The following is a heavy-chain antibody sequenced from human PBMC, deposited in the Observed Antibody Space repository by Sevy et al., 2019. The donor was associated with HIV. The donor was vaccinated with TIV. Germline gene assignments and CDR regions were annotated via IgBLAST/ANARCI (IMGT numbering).Heavy chain of an antibody. CDR2: INPSGGST. D-gene: IGHD4-17*01. J-gene: IGHJ6*02. CDR1: GYTFTSYY. V-gene: IGHV1-46*01. CDR3: ARGDYGDGGDYYYYGIDV. Sequence: ASVKVYCKASGYTFTSYYMHWVRQAPGQGLEWMGIINPSGGSTSYAQKFQGRVTMTRDTSTSTVYMELSSLRSEDTAVYYCARGDYGDGGDYYYYGIDVGGQGTTVTVSS.